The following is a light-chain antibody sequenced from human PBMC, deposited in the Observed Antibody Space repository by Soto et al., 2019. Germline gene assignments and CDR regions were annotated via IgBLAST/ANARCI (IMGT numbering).Light chain of an antibody. Sequence: DIQMTQSPSSLSASVGDRVTITCRASQGISTYLAWLQQKPGKAPESLIYAASSLQTGVPSRFSGGGSGTDFTLTISSLQPEDFATYYCQQSHSFPFTFGPGTKVSIK. CDR2: AAS. CDR1: QGISTY. CDR3: QQSHSFPFT. J-gene: IGKJ3*01. V-gene: IGKV1-16*01.